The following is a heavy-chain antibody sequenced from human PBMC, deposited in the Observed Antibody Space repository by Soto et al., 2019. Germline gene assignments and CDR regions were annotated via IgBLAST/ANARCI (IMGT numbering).Heavy chain of an antibody. D-gene: IGHD6-19*01. J-gene: IGHJ3*02. CDR2: ISAYNGNT. V-gene: IGHV1-18*01. CDR3: ARDVAVAGAGGYDAFDI. CDR1: GYTFTSYG. Sequence: QVQLVQSGAEVKKPGASVKVSCKASGYTFTSYGISWVRQAPGQGLEWMRWISAYNGNTNYAQKLQGRVTMTTDTSTSTAYMELRSLRSDDTAVYYCARDVAVAGAGGYDAFDIWGQGTMVTVSS.